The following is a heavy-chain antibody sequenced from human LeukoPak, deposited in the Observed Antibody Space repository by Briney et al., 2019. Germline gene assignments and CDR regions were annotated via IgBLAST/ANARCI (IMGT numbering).Heavy chain of an antibody. V-gene: IGHV4-59*01. J-gene: IGHJ4*02. CDR2: MYYSGSP. Sequence: SETLSLTCTVSGGSISSYYWSWIRQPPGKGLEWIGYMYYSGSPSYNPSLKSRVTISIDTSKNQFSLKVRSVTAADTAVYYCARDFSGSTWYTNWGQGTLVTVSS. CDR1: GGSISSYY. CDR3: ARDFSGSTWYTN. D-gene: IGHD6-13*01.